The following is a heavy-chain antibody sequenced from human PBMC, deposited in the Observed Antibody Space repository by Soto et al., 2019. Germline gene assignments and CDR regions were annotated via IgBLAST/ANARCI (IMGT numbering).Heavy chain of an antibody. V-gene: IGHV1-18*01. CDR1: GYSFDSYG. Sequence: QVLLVQSGGEVKKPVASVKVSCKASGYSFDSYGISWLRQAPGQGLEWMGWISPYNGNTRIPQKLRGRVTMTTDTSTNTAFLEVTSLTSDDTAVYYCARDYSLWTGYAEPWGQGTLVTVSS. J-gene: IGHJ5*02. D-gene: IGHD2-2*01. CDR3: ARDYSLWTGYAEP. CDR2: ISPYNGNT.